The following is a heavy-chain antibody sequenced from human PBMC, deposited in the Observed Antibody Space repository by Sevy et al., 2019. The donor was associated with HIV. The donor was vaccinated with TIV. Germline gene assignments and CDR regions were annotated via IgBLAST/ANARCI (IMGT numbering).Heavy chain of an antibody. V-gene: IGHV3-74*01. D-gene: IGHD3-10*01. CDR3: ARGTTMVQGALDY. Sequence: GGSLRLSCAASGFTFSSYWMHWVRQAPGKGLVWVSRINSDGSSTSYADSVKGRFTISRDNAKNTLYPQMNSLRAEDTAVYYCARGTTMVQGALDYWGQGTLVTVSS. CDR1: GFTFSSYW. CDR2: INSDGSST. J-gene: IGHJ4*02.